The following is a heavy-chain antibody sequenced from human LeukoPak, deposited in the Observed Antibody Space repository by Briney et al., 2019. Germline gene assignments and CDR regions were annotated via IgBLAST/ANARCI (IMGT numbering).Heavy chain of an antibody. CDR3: ARLRRNNDDSGYYYYYDY. V-gene: IGHV3-21*01. CDR1: GLTFSSYS. Sequence: GGSLRLSCAVSGLTFSSYSFNWVRQAPGKGLEWVSSITPTSSYIYYADSVKGRFTISRDNAKNSLYLQMNSLRAEDTAVYYCARLRRNNDDSGYYYYYDYWGQGTLVTVSS. J-gene: IGHJ4*02. D-gene: IGHD3-22*01. CDR2: ITPTSSYI.